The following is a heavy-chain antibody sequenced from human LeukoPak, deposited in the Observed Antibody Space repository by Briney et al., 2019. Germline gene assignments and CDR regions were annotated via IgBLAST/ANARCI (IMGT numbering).Heavy chain of an antibody. CDR2: IYYSGST. CDR1: GGSISSYY. Sequence: SETLSLTCTVSGGSISSYYWSWIRQPPGKGLEWIGYIYYSGSTNYNPSLKSRVTISVDTSKNQFSLKLGSVTAADTAVYYCARDRSDSSGYPKRAYYFDYWGQGTLVTVSS. J-gene: IGHJ4*02. CDR3: ARDRSDSSGYPKRAYYFDY. D-gene: IGHD3-22*01. V-gene: IGHV4-59*01.